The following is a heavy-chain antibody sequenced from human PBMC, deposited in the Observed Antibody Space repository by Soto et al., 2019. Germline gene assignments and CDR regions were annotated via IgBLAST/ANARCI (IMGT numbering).Heavy chain of an antibody. V-gene: IGHV4-34*01. CDR2: INHSGRT. CDR3: ARGPNPLVEVTAIRPFDY. CDR1: GESFSGFF. D-gene: IGHD2-21*02. Sequence: SETLSLTCGVYGESFSGFFWTWFRQSPEKGLEWIGEINHSGRTDYNPSLKSRVTISVDTSKYQFYLRLSSVTAGDTAVYYCARGPNPLVEVTAIRPFDYWGQGTLVTVSS. J-gene: IGHJ4*02.